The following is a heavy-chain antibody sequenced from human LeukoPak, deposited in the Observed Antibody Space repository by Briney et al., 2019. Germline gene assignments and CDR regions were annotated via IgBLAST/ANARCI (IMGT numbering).Heavy chain of an antibody. Sequence: GGSLRLSCEASGFTFSNYAMSWVRQAPGKGLEWVANIKQDGSEKYYVDSVKGRFTISRDNAKNSLYLQMNSLRAEDTAVYYCARLRWGVFREWFDYWGQGTLVTVSS. D-gene: IGHD3-3*01. CDR3: ARLRWGVFREWFDY. J-gene: IGHJ4*02. CDR2: IKQDGSEK. CDR1: GFTFSNYA. V-gene: IGHV3-7*01.